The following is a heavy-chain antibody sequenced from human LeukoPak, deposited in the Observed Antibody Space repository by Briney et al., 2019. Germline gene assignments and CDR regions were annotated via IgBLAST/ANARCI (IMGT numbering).Heavy chain of an antibody. Sequence: GASVKVSCKASGYTFTGYYMHWVRQAPGQGLEWMGWINPNSGGTNYAQKFQGRVTMTRDTSISTAYMELSRLRSDDTAVYYCARGSFSRAYGDYAYYFDYWGQGTLVTVSS. CDR1: GYTFTGYY. CDR2: INPNSGGT. D-gene: IGHD4-17*01. J-gene: IGHJ4*02. CDR3: ARGSFSRAYGDYAYYFDY. V-gene: IGHV1-2*02.